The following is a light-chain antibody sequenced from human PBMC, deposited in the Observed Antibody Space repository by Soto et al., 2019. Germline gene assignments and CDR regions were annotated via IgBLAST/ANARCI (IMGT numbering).Light chain of an antibody. CDR1: QSISGW. V-gene: IGKV1-5*03. J-gene: IGKJ1*01. Sequence: DIQMTQSPSTLSASVGDRVTITCRASQSISGWLAWFQQKPGKAPKLLIHKASTLERGVPSRFSGSGSGTEFTLTISSLQPDDFATYYCQQYKSYSTFGQGTKVEIK. CDR2: KAS. CDR3: QQYKSYST.